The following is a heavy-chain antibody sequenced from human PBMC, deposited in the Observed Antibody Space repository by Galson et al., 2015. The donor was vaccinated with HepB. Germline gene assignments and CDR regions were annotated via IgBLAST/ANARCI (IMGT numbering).Heavy chain of an antibody. V-gene: IGHV3-48*02. CDR3: ARVYAIHPLYYYYMDV. J-gene: IGHJ6*03. D-gene: IGHD2-8*01. CDR1: GFTFSSYS. Sequence: SLRLSCAASGFTFSSYSMNWVRQAPGKGLEWVSYISSSSSTIYYADSVKGRFTISRDNAKNSLYLQMNSLRDEDTAVYYCARVYAIHPLYYYYMDVWGKGTPVTVSS. CDR2: ISSSSSTI.